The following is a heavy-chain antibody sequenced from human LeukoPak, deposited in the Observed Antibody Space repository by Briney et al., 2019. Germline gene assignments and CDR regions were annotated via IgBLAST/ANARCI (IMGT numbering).Heavy chain of an antibody. D-gene: IGHD5-18*01. CDR1: GGSVSSGSYY. J-gene: IGHJ4*02. CDR3: ARVGYSYGPFDY. V-gene: IGHV4-61*01. CDR2: IYYSGST. Sequence: SETLSLTCTDSGGSVSSGSYYWSWIRQPPGKGLEWIGYIYYSGSTNYNPSLKSRVTISVDTSKNQFSLKLSSVTAADTAVYYCARVGYSYGPFDYWGQGTLVTVSS.